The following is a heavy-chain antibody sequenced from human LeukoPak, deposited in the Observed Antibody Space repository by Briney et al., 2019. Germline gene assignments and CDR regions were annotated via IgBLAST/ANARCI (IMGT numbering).Heavy chain of an antibody. CDR3: VYPIGVVVITGN. Sequence: PGGSLRLTCAASGFTFSNFAMNWVRQAPGKGLEWISYISSSYSPIYYADSVKGRFTVSRDNARNSLYLQMNSLRAEDTAVYYCVYPIGVVVITGNWGQGTLVTVSS. J-gene: IGHJ4*02. D-gene: IGHD3-22*01. V-gene: IGHV3-48*01. CDR2: ISSSYSPI. CDR1: GFTFSNFA.